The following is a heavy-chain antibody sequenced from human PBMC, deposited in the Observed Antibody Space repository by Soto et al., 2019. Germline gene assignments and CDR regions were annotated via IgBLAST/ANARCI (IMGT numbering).Heavy chain of an antibody. CDR2: VTPIFGTA. Sequence: QVQLVQSGAEVKKPGSSVKVSCKAAGGTFSSYAISWVRQAPGQGLEWMGGVTPIFGTANYAEKFQGRVTITGDKSTSTSYMGLSSLSSEGRAVYYCARDNSSGYHYGYWGQGTLVTGSS. D-gene: IGHD3-22*01. V-gene: IGHV1-69*06. CDR1: GGTFSSYA. J-gene: IGHJ4*02. CDR3: ARDNSSGYHYGY.